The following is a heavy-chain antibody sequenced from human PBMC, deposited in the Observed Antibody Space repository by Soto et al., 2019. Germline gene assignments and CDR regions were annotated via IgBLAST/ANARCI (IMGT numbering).Heavy chain of an antibody. D-gene: IGHD3-22*01. CDR3: AARSSGYPY. V-gene: IGHV3-23*01. CDR2: ISSSGGGT. J-gene: IGHJ4*02. Sequence: EVQLLESGGGLVQPGGSLRLSCAASGFTLSSDAMSWVRQAPGKGLEWVSLISSSGGGTYYADSVNGRFTISRDSSRNMLYLQMNSLRPEDTATYYCAARSSGYPYWGQGTLVIVSS. CDR1: GFTLSSDA.